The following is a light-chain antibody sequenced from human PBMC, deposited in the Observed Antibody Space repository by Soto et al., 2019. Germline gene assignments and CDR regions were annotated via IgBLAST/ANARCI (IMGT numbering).Light chain of an antibody. J-gene: IGKJ1*01. CDR1: QSVSSSY. CDR2: GAS. Sequence: EIVLTQSPDTLSLSPGERATLSCRASQSVSSSYLVWYQQKPGQAPRLLIYGASSRATGVPDRFIGSGSGTDFTLTISRLEPEYFAVYYCQHYGSSPRTFGQGTKVEIK. CDR3: QHYGSSPRT. V-gene: IGKV3-20*01.